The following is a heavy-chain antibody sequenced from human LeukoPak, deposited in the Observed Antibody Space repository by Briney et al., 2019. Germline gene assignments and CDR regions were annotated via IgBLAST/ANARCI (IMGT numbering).Heavy chain of an antibody. D-gene: IGHD5-18*01. CDR3: ARDRRWIKLCCDDFDI. CDR2: MYYSGST. CDR1: GGSISISSYY. V-gene: IGHV4-39*07. J-gene: IGHJ3*02. Sequence: SETLSLTYTLSGGSISISSYYWAWIRQPPGKGLEWIGSMYYSGSTYYHPSLKSRVTISVDTSKKQFSLKLSSVTTADTAVYYCARDRRWIKLCCDDFDIWGQGTMVTVS.